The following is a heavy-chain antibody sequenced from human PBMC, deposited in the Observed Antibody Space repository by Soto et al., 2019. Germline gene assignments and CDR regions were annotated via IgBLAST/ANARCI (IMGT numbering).Heavy chain of an antibody. D-gene: IGHD4-17*01. V-gene: IGHV3-30*18. CDR2: ISYHGSDK. Sequence: VQLVESGGGVVQPGRSLRLSCAASGFTFSNYGMHWVRQAPGKGLEWVAVISYHGSDKYYADSVKGRFTISRDNSKNTLYLQMVSLRAEDTAVYYCAKDHLTTTVTTVGYWGQGTLVTVSS. CDR1: GFTFSNYG. J-gene: IGHJ4*02. CDR3: AKDHLTTTVTTVGY.